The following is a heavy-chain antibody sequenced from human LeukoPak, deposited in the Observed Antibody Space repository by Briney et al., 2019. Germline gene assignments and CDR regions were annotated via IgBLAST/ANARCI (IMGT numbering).Heavy chain of an antibody. V-gene: IGHV4-39*01. J-gene: IGHJ1*01. D-gene: IGHD3-22*01. CDR1: GGSISSSSYY. Sequence: SETLSLTCTVSGGSISSSSYYWGWIRQPPGKGLEWIGSIYYSGSNYHNPSLKSRVTISVDTSKGQFSLKLSSVTAADTAVYYCARALQYYYDSSGYHYQHWGRGTLVTVSS. CDR2: IYYSGSN. CDR3: ARALQYYYDSSGYHYQH.